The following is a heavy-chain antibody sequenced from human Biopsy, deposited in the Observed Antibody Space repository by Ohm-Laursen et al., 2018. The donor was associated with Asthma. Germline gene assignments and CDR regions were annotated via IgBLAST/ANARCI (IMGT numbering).Heavy chain of an antibody. CDR2: ISVYNGNT. CDR1: GYTFNSAG. CDR3: ARAVDYSHYYGVDV. Sequence: ASVKVSCKTSGYTFNSAGITWVRQAPGQGLEWMGWISVYNGNTKVAQKLRDRVTMITDTSTSTAYMELRSLRSDDTAVYFCARAVDYSHYYGVDVWGQGTTVTVS. V-gene: IGHV1-18*01. D-gene: IGHD3-10*01. J-gene: IGHJ6*02.